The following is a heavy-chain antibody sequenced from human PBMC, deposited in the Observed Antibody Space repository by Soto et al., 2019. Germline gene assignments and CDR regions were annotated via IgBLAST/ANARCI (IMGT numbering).Heavy chain of an antibody. J-gene: IGHJ5*02. Sequence: SETLSLTCTVSGGSIRSGGYYWSWVRQNSRRGLEWIGNIYYSGNTYYNPSLKSRLTISVDTSKNQFSLNLSSVTAVDTAVYYCARDMHAGFTHYFDPWGQGTLVTVSS. CDR1: GGSIRSGGYY. CDR3: ARDMHAGFTHYFDP. D-gene: IGHD1-26*01. V-gene: IGHV4-31*03. CDR2: IYYSGNT.